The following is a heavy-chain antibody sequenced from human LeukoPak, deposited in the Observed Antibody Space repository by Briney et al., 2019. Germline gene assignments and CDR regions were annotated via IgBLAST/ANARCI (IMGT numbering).Heavy chain of an antibody. D-gene: IGHD4-11*01. CDR1: GGSFSDYH. V-gene: IGHV4-34*01. J-gene: IGHJ4*02. CDR3: ARRRVNYAPGY. Sequence: SETLSLTCAVYGGSFSDYHWSWIRQSPGKGLEWIGEINHSGTTYYNPSLNSRVTISVDTSKNQFSLKLNSVTAADTAVYYCARRRVNYAPGYWGQGTLVTVSS. CDR2: INHSGTT.